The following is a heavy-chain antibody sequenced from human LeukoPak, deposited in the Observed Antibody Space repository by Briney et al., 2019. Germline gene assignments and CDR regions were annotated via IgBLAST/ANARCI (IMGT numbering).Heavy chain of an antibody. D-gene: IGHD3-10*01. Sequence: SVKVSCKASGGIFSSNTIRWVRQAPGQGLEWMGGIIPMFGTTNYAQKFQGRVTITADESTSTGYMELSSLKSEDTAVYYCSRGGSGAIPMDVWGQGTTVTVSS. CDR2: IIPMFGTT. CDR1: GGIFSSNT. CDR3: SRGGSGAIPMDV. V-gene: IGHV1-69*13. J-gene: IGHJ6*02.